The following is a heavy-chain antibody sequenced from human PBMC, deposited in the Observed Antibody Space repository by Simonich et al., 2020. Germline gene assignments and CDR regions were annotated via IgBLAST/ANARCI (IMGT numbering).Heavy chain of an antibody. CDR2: RNPNIGNT. CDR1: GYTFTSYD. CDR3: ARGRGGMSRGYVDY. D-gene: IGHD2-15*01. Sequence: QVQLVQSGAEVKKPGASVKVSCKASGYTFTSYDINWVRQATGQGLELMGWRNPNIGNTGYAQKFQGRVTITRNTSISPAYREMSSRRSEDTAVYYCARGRGGMSRGYVDYWGQGTLVTVSS. J-gene: IGHJ4*02. V-gene: IGHV1-8*03.